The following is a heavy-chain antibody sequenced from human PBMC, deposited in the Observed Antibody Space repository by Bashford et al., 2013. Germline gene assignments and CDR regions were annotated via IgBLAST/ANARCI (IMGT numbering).Heavy chain of an antibody. J-gene: IGHJ1*01. D-gene: IGHD6-19*01. CDR2: LSWNSGNI. CDR3: AKGPGLAVAKRYFQY. V-gene: IGHV3-9*01. Sequence: VRQAPGKGLEWVSSLSWNSGNIEYADSVKGRFTISRDNAKNSLYLQMNSLRPEDTALYYCAKGPGLAVAKRYFQYWGQGTLVTVSS.